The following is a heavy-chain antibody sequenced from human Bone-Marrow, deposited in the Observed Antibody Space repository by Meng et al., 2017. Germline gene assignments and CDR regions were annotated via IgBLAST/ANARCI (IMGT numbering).Heavy chain of an antibody. Sequence: QVQVQQWGAGLLKPSATLSLTCAFYGGSFSAYDWSWIRQPPGKGLEWLGQINHSGSTNDNPSLKSRVTISIDTSRNQLSLKLSSVTAADTAVYYCARDPTGGEDHQRVWGQGTLVTVSS. CDR2: INHSGST. D-gene: IGHD1-14*01. V-gene: IGHV4-34*01. CDR1: GGSFSAYD. CDR3: ARDPTGGEDHQRV. J-gene: IGHJ4*02.